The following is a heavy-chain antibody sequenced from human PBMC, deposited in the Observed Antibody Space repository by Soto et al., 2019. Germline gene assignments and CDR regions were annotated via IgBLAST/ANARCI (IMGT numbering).Heavy chain of an antibody. CDR2: IYYSGSS. V-gene: IGHV4-59*01. J-gene: IGHJ6*03. CDR1: GGSISRYY. D-gene: IGHD3-9*01. CDR3: ACSSYVILTYYYSIVF. Sequence: XETLSLTWSGSGGSISRYYWRWIRQPPGKGLEWIGYIYYSGSSNYNPSPPRRLTISGAPSQNPFSLKLSSVASADTAVYYCACSSYVILTYYYSIVFSAQRSSVTVSS.